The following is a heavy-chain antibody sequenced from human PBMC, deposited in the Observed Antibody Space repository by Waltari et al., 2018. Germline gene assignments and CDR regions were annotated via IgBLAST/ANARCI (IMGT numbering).Heavy chain of an antibody. J-gene: IGHJ4*02. Sequence: EVQLVESGGGLVQPGGSLKLCCASSGSIVSDSAIHWVRQASGKGLEWVGRIRTNANNYATSYGASVKGRFTISRDDSRNTAYLQMNSLKIDDTAVYFCSRHDPLDFWGQGTLVTVSS. CDR2: IRTNANNYAT. CDR1: GSIVSDSA. V-gene: IGHV3-73*01. CDR3: SRHDPLDF.